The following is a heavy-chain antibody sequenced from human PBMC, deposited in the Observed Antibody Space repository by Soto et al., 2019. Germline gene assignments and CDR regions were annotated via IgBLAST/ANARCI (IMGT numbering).Heavy chain of an antibody. Sequence: PSETLSLTCTVSGAPITINYWSWIRQAPGKGLEWIGYIYYSGSTTYNPSLKSRVTMSADTSKDQFSLKLNSVTAAATAVYYCASDPGGPYAYWGPGILVPVSS. V-gene: IGHV4-59*01. CDR2: IYYSGST. D-gene: IGHD2-15*01. CDR3: ASDPGGPYAY. CDR1: GAPITINY. J-gene: IGHJ4*01.